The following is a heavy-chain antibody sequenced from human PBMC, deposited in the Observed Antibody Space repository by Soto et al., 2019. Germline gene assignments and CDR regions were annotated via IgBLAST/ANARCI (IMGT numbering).Heavy chain of an antibody. CDR1: GYSFTSYW. CDR3: ARLYGGNSGMDV. Sequence: GESLKISCKGSGYSFTSYWVTWVRQMPGKSLEWMGRIDPSDSYTNYNPPFQGHVTISVDKSISTAYLQWSSLKASDTAMYYCARLYGGNSGMDVWGQGTTVTVSS. CDR2: IDPSDSYT. D-gene: IGHD4-17*01. V-gene: IGHV5-10-1*01. J-gene: IGHJ6*02.